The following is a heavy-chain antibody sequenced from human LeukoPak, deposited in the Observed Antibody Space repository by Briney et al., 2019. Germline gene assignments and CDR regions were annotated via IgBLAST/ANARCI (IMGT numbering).Heavy chain of an antibody. J-gene: IGHJ3*02. V-gene: IGHV3-7*03. CDR2: IKEDGSER. Sequence: GGSLRLSCEASAFIFSGHWLNWVRQTPGKGLEWVASIKEDGSERQYVDSVKGRFSISRDNTKGSLFLQLNSLRAEDTAVYYCARENGWGAFNIWGQGTMVTVSS. CDR1: AFIFSGHW. CDR3: ARENGWGAFNI. D-gene: IGHD2-2*03.